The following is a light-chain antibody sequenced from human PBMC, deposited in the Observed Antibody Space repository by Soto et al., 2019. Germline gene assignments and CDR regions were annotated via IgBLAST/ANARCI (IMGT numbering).Light chain of an antibody. V-gene: IGLV1-44*01. CDR3: AAWDDSLNGYV. CDR2: GSN. CDR1: SSNIGSNT. J-gene: IGLJ1*01. Sequence: QSVLTQPPSASGTPGQRVTISCSGSSSNIGSNTVNWYQQLPGTAPKLLIYGSNQRPSGVPDRFSGSKSGTSASLAISGLQSEDEADYYCAAWDDSLNGYVLGTGTKVTVL.